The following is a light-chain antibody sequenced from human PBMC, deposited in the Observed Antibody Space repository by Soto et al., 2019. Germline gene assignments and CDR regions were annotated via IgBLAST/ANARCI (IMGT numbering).Light chain of an antibody. CDR2: GAS. CDR3: QQYGSSPPYT. CDR1: QSVSSSY. Sequence: EIVLTQSPGTLSLSPGERATISCRASQSVSSSYLAWYQQKPDQAPRLLIYGASSRATGIPDRFSGSGSGTDFTLTISRLEPEDFAVYYCQQYGSSPPYTFGQGTKLEIK. V-gene: IGKV3-20*01. J-gene: IGKJ2*01.